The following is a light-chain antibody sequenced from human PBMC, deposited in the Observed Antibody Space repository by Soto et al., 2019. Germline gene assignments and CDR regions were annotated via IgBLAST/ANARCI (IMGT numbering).Light chain of an antibody. CDR2: LNSDGSH. CDR1: SGHGSYA. Sequence: QPVLTQSPSASASLGASVKLTCTLSSGHGSYAIAWHQQQPEKGTRYLMKLNSDGSHSKGAGIPDRFSGSSSGAERSLAGSSLQSEDEADYYCQTWGTGIHYVFGTGTKLTVL. V-gene: IGLV4-69*01. CDR3: QTWGTGIHYV. J-gene: IGLJ1*01.